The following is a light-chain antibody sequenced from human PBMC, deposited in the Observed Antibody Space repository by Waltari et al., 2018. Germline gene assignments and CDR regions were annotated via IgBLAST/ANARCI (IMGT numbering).Light chain of an antibody. CDR1: QSVSSR. CDR3: QQESNWSYS. Sequence: EIVMTQSPATLSLSPGERATLSCRASQSVSSRLAWYQQKPGQTPRLLIHDATSRATGIPDRFSGSGSGTEFTLTITSLEPEDVAVYFCQQESNWSYSFGQGTKVEIK. CDR2: DAT. J-gene: IGKJ2*03. V-gene: IGKV3D-15*01.